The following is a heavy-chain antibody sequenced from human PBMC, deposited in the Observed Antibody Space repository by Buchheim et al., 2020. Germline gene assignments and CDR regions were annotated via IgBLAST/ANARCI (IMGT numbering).Heavy chain of an antibody. CDR3: ARAFGYYYGSGSYFMRYYYYYGMDV. CDR2: INPSGGST. D-gene: IGHD3-10*01. V-gene: IGHV1-46*01. CDR1: GYTFTSYY. Sequence: QVQLVQSGAEVKKPGASVKVSCKASGYTFTSYYMHWVRQAPGQGLEWMGIINPSGGSTSYAQKFQGRVTMTRDTSTSTVYMELSSLRSEDTAVYYCARAFGYYYGSGSYFMRYYYYYGMDVWGQGTT. J-gene: IGHJ6*02.